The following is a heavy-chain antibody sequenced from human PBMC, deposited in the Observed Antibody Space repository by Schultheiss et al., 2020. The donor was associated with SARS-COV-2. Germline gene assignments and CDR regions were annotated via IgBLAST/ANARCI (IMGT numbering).Heavy chain of an antibody. CDR3: TRHSTPVAGTPYYYYGMDV. CDR2: IRSKANSYAT. CDR1: GFTFSGSA. Sequence: GGSLRLSCAASGFTFSGSAMHWVRQASGKGLEWVGRIRSKANSYATAYAASVKGRFTISRDDSKNTAYLQMNSLKTEDTAVYYCTRHSTPVAGTPYYYYGMDVWGQGTTVTVSS. V-gene: IGHV3-73*01. J-gene: IGHJ6*02. D-gene: IGHD6-19*01.